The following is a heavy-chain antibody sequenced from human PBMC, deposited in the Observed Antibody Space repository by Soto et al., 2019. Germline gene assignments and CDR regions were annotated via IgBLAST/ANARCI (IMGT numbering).Heavy chain of an antibody. V-gene: IGHV1-2*04. J-gene: IGHJ6*02. D-gene: IGHD2-2*01. CDR2: INPNSGGT. CDR3: ARAGIAYCSTTTCYLYYYVMDV. CDR1: GYTFTGYY. Sequence: ASVKVSCKASGYTFTGYYMHWVRQAPGQGLEWMGWINPNSGGTNYAQKFQGWVTMTRDTSTNTLYMELTSLTSGDTAVYYCARAGIAYCSTTTCYLYYYVMDVWGQGTTVTVS.